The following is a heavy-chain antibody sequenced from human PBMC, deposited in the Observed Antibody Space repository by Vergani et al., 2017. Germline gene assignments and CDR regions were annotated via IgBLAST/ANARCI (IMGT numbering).Heavy chain of an antibody. D-gene: IGHD3-3*01. V-gene: IGHV3-74*01. CDR2: INSDGSST. CDR3: ASDLLPNYEFWSGYSHAYYYYYGMDV. CDR1: GFTFSSYW. J-gene: IGHJ6*02. Sequence: EVQLVESGGGLVQPGGSLRLSCAASGFTFSSYWMHWVRQAPGKGLVWVSRINSDGSSTSYADSVKGRFTISRDNAKNTLYLQMNSLRAEDTAVYYCASDLLPNYEFWSGYSHAYYYYYGMDVWGQGTTVTVSS.